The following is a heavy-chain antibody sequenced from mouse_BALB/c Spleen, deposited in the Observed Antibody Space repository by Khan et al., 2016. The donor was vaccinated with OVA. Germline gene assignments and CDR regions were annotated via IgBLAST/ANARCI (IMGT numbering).Heavy chain of an antibody. D-gene: IGHD2-14*01. V-gene: IGHV1-4*01. J-gene: IGHJ3*01. CDR2: INPSSGYT. Sequence: QVQLQQSGAELARPGASVKMSCKASGYTFTSYTMHWVKQRPGQGLEWIGYINPSSGYTNYNQKFKDKATLTADKSSSTAYMQLGSLTPKASAVYDCAREGAYYGNDGWFAYWGQGTLVTVSA. CDR1: GYTFTSYT. CDR3: AREGAYYGNDGWFAY.